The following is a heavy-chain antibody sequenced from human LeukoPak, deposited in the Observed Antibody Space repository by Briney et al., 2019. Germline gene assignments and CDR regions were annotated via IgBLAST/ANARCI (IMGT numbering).Heavy chain of an antibody. CDR3: ARSYYYDTSGSYYFDY. J-gene: IGHJ4*02. CDR2: ISGSGGST. D-gene: IGHD3-22*01. Sequence: GGSLRLSCAASGFTFSSYVMSWVRQAPGKGLEWVSAISGSGGSTYYADSVKGRFTISRDNSKNTLYLQMNSLRAEDTAVYYCARSYYYDTSGSYYFDYWGQETLVTVSS. V-gene: IGHV3-23*01. CDR1: GFTFSSYV.